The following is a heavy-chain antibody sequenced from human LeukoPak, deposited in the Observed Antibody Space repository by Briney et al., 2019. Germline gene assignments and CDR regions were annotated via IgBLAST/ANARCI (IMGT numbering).Heavy chain of an antibody. V-gene: IGHV1-2*02. J-gene: IGHJ5*02. D-gene: IGHD6-13*01. CDR3: ARVCIAAADNNWFDP. CDR1: GYTFTGYY. CDR2: INPNSGGT. Sequence: ASVKLSCKASGYTFTGYYMHWVRQAPGQGLEWMGWINPNSGGTNYAQKFQGRVTMTRDTSIGTAYMELSRLRSDDTAVYYCARVCIAAADNNWFDPWGQGTLVTVSS.